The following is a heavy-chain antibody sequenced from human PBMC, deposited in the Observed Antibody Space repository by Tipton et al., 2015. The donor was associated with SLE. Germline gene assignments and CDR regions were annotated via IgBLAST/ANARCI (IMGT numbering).Heavy chain of an antibody. CDR3: ASAGTKAGFFDN. J-gene: IGHJ4*02. CDR1: GGSFNNYH. Sequence: TLSLTCAVSGGSFNNYHWNWIRQTPGKGLQWIGEMNYGGRTNYSPSLKSRVTISVATSKNQCPLKLTSVTAEDTAVYYCASAGTKAGFFDNWGQGTLVTVSS. CDR2: MNYGGRT. V-gene: IGHV4-34*01. D-gene: IGHD4-17*01.